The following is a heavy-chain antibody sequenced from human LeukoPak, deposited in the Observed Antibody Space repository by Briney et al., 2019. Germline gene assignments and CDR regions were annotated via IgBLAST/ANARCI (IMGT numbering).Heavy chain of an antibody. V-gene: IGHV3-30*03. CDR3: AILALAKLK. Sequence: GGSLRLSCAASGFTFSSYGMHWVRQAPGKGLEWVAVISYDGSNKYYADSVKGRFTISRDNSKNTLYLQMNSLRAEDTAVYYCAILALAKLKWGQGTLVTVSS. D-gene: IGHD2-21*01. J-gene: IGHJ4*02. CDR2: ISYDGSNK. CDR1: GFTFSSYG.